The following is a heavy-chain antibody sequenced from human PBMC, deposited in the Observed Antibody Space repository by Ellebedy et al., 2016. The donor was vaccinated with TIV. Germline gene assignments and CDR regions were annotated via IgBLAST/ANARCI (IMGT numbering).Heavy chain of an antibody. D-gene: IGHD2-21*01. V-gene: IGHV4-34*01. CDR1: GGSFSGYY. Sequence: SETLSLXCAVYGGSFSGYYWSWIRQPPGKGLEWIGEINHSGSTNYNPSLKSRVTISVDTSKNQFSLKLSSVTAADTAVYYCARGIDYYFDYWGQGTLVTVSS. J-gene: IGHJ4*02. CDR2: INHSGST. CDR3: ARGIDYYFDY.